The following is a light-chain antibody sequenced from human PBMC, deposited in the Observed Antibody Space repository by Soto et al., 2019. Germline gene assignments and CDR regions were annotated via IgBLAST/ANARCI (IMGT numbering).Light chain of an antibody. CDR1: QGISSY. Sequence: DIQLTQSPSFLSASVGDRVTITCRASQGISSYLAWYQQKPEKAPKLLIHAASTLQSGVPSRFSGSGSGTEFTLTINSLQPEDVATYYCQQINSFPRFGGGTKVEIK. CDR3: QQINSFPR. J-gene: IGKJ4*02. V-gene: IGKV1-9*01. CDR2: AAS.